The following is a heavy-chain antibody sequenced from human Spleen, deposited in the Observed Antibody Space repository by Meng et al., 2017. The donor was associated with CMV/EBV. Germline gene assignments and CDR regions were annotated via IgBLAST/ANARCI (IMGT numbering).Heavy chain of an antibody. D-gene: IGHD2-2*01. CDR1: GFTFDDYA. Sequence: SLKISCAASGFTFDDYAMHWVRQAPGKGLEWVSGISWNSGSIGYADSVKGRFTISRDNAKNSLYLQMNSLRAEDTALYYCAKASKYCSSISCYGGSYYYGMDVWGQGTTVTVSS. CDR3: AKASKYCSSISCYGGSYYYGMDV. CDR2: ISWNSGSI. V-gene: IGHV3-9*01. J-gene: IGHJ6*02.